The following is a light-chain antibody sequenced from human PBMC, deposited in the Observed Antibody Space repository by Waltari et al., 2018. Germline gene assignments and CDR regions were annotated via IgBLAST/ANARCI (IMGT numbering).Light chain of an antibody. Sequence: RVTITCRASQSVKNNLAWYQQKPGKAPKVLIHKASSLESGVPSRFSGSGFGTEFTLTISSLQPDDFATYYCQEYDSLPVTFGGGTKVEIK. J-gene: IGKJ4*01. CDR3: QEYDSLPVT. CDR1: QSVKNN. V-gene: IGKV1-5*03. CDR2: KAS.